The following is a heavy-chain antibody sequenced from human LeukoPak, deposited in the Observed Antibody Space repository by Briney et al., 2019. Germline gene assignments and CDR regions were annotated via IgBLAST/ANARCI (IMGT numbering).Heavy chain of an antibody. Sequence: SETLSLTCTVSGGSISSGGYYWSWIRQPPGKGLEWIGYIYHSGSTYYNPSLKSRVTISVDTSKNQFSLKLSSVTAADTAVYYCARKPYDFWRNYYMDVWGKGTTVTVSS. V-gene: IGHV4-30-2*01. D-gene: IGHD3-3*01. CDR2: IYHSGST. CDR3: ARKPYDFWRNYYMDV. CDR1: GGSISSGGYY. J-gene: IGHJ6*03.